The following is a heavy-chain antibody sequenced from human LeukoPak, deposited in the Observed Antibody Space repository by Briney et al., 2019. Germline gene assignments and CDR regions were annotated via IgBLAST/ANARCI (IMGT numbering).Heavy chain of an antibody. V-gene: IGHV1-69*05. Sequence: SVKVSCKASGGTFSSYAISWVRQAPGQGLEWMGEIIPIFGAANYAQKFQGRVTITTDESTSTAYMELSSLRSEDTAVYYCARAPLGRDYDILTGDQTYYYYYMDVWGKGTTVTVSS. D-gene: IGHD3-9*01. CDR3: ARAPLGRDYDILTGDQTYYYYYMDV. CDR1: GGTFSSYA. J-gene: IGHJ6*03. CDR2: IIPIFGAA.